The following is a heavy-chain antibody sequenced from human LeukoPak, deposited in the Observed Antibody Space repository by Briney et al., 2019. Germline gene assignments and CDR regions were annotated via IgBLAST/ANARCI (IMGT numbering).Heavy chain of an antibody. CDR3: ARDGSKVVTTDWFDP. V-gene: IGHV3-48*04. J-gene: IGHJ5*02. Sequence: PGGTLRLSCAASGFTFSIHGMNWVRQAPGKGLEWVSSISRSGSTKYYADSVKGRFTISRDNAKNSLYLQMNSLRAEDTAVYYCARDGSKVVTTDWFDPWGQGTLVTVSS. D-gene: IGHD4-23*01. CDR2: ISRSGSTK. CDR1: GFTFSIHG.